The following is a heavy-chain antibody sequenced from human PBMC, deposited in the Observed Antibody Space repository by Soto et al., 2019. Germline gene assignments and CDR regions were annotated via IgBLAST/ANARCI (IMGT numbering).Heavy chain of an antibody. CDR2: INHSGST. J-gene: IGHJ4*02. D-gene: IGHD6-19*01. CDR3: ASNSGWSTNGY. V-gene: IGHV4-34*01. CDR1: GGSFIGYY. Sequence: SETLSLTCAVYGGSFIGYYWSWIRQPPGKGLEWIGEINHSGSTNYNPSLKSRVTISVDTSKNQSSLKLSSVTAADTAVYYCASNSGWSTNGYCGQGTLGTVSS.